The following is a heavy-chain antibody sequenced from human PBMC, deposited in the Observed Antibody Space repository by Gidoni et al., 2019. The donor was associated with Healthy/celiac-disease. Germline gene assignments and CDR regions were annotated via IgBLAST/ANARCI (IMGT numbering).Heavy chain of an antibody. CDR3: AKPPYGSSSENDY. V-gene: IGHV3-23*01. CDR1: GFTFSSYA. D-gene: IGHD6-13*01. Sequence: EVQLLESGGGLVQPGGSLRLSCAASGFTFSSYAMIWVRQAPGKGLEWVSAISGSGGSTYYAGSVKGRFTISRDNSKNTLYLQMNSLRAEDTAVYYCAKPPYGSSSENDYWGQGTLVTVSS. CDR2: ISGSGGST. J-gene: IGHJ4*02.